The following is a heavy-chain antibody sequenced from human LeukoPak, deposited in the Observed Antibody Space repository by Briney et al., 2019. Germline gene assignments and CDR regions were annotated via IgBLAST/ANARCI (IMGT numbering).Heavy chain of an antibody. CDR2: IWYDGSNK. CDR1: GFTLSSYG. V-gene: IGHV3-33*01. CDR3: ARVAGAYAEYFQH. D-gene: IGHD6-19*01. J-gene: IGHJ1*01. Sequence: GRSLRLSCAASGFTLSSYGMHWVRQAPGKGLEWVAVIWYDGSNKYYAASVKGRFTISRDNSKNTLYLQMNSLRAEDTAVYYGARVAGAYAEYFQHWGQGTLVTVSS.